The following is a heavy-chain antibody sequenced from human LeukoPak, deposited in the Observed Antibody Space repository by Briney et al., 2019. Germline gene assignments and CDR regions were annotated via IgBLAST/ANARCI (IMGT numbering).Heavy chain of an antibody. CDR1: GFSLTTTREA. CDR3: AHYHLPYFDY. J-gene: IGHJ4*02. Sequence: SGPTLAQPTHPLTLTCTFSGFSLTTTREAVGWVRQPPGKALEWLALIFWDDDKRYSPSLRSRLTITKDTSNNQVVLTLTNVDPVDTGTYYCAHYHLPYFDYWGQGALVTVSS. CDR2: IFWDDDK. V-gene: IGHV2-5*02. D-gene: IGHD1-14*01.